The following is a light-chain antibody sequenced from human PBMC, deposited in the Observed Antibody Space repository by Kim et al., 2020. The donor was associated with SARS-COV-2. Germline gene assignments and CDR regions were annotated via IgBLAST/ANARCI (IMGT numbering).Light chain of an antibody. J-gene: IGKJ1*01. CDR3: KQYETYWT. CDR1: QSVDSW. V-gene: IGKV1-5*03. CDR2: QAS. Sequence: DIQMTQSPSTLSAFVGNRVTITCRASQSVDSWLAWYQQKPGKAPKLLIYQASKLASGVPSRFSGSGSGTDFTLTISNLQPDDSAVYYCKQYETYWTFGPGTKVEIK.